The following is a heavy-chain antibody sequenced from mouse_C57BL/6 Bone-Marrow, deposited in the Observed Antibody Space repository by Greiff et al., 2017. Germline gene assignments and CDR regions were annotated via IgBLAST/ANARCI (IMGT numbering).Heavy chain of an antibody. J-gene: IGHJ2*01. CDR2: IDPSDSYT. CDR3: AREGYYDPYYFDY. D-gene: IGHD2-4*01. CDR1: GYTFTSYW. Sequence: QVQLQQPGAELVMPGASVKLSCKASGYTFTSYWMHWVKQRPGQGLEWIGEIDPSDSYTNYNQKFKGKSTLTVDKSSSTAYMQLSSLTSEDSAVYYCAREGYYDPYYFDYWGQGTTLTVSS. V-gene: IGHV1-69*01.